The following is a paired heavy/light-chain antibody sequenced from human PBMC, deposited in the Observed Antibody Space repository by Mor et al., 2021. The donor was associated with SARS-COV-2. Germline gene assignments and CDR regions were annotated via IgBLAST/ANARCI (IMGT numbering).Heavy chain of an antibody. V-gene: IGHV3-23*01. Sequence: EVQLLESGGGLVQPGGSLRLSCAASGFTFSSYAMNWVRQAPGKGLEWVSAMSGSGGSTYYADSVKDRITISRDNSENRLYLQMNSLRVEDTAVYYCAKSSGSLLGTNPRAFDIWGQGTMVTVSS. J-gene: IGHJ3*02. CDR3: AKSSGSLLGTNPRAFDI. CDR2: MSGSGGST. D-gene: IGHD1-26*01. CDR1: GFTFSSYA.
Light chain of an antibody. CDR3: QQSYSTPRT. V-gene: IGKV1-39*01. J-gene: IGKJ4*01. Sequence: DIQMTQSPSSLSASIGDRVTITCRASQSISSYLNWYQQKVGKAPKLLIYAASNLQSGVPSRFSGSGSGTDFTLTISSLQPEDFATYHCQQSYSTPRTFGGGTKVEIK. CDR2: AAS. CDR1: QSISSY.